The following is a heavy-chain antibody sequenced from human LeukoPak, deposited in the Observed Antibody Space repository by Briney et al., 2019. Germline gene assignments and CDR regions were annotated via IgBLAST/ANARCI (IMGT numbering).Heavy chain of an antibody. J-gene: IGHJ3*01. CDR1: GYTFTGYY. CDR2: INANSGGT. Sequence: ASVTVSCTASGYTFTGYYMHWVRQAPGQGLEWMGWINANSGGTNYAQKFQGRVTMTRDTSISTAYMELSRLRSDDTAVYYCARDDADIVVVVAATPSVWGQGTIVTVSS. D-gene: IGHD2-15*01. CDR3: ARDDADIVVVVAATPSV. V-gene: IGHV1-2*02.